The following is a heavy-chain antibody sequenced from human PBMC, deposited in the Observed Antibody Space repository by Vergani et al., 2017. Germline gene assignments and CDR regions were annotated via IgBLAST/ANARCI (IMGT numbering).Heavy chain of an antibody. CDR2: ISSNGGST. J-gene: IGHJ4*02. V-gene: IGHV3-64*01. CDR1: GFTFSSYA. Sequence: EVQLVESGGGLVQPGGSLRLSCAASGFTFSSYAMHWVRQAPGKGLEYVSAISSNGGSTYYANSVKGRFTISRDNSKNTLYLQMGSLRAEDMAVYYCARVRYYGDYGPFDYWGQGTLVTVSS. D-gene: IGHD4-17*01. CDR3: ARVRYYGDYGPFDY.